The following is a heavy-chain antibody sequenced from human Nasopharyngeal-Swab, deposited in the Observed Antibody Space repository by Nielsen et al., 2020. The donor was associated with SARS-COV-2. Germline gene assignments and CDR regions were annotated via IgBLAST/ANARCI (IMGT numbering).Heavy chain of an antibody. CDR3: ARELYYDSSGPQGY. D-gene: IGHD3-22*01. CDR2: INTNTGNP. Sequence: GSVQVSCKASGYIFTSYAMNWARQAPGQWLEWMGWINTNTGNPTYAQGFTGRFVFSLDTSVSTAYLQISSLKAEDTAVYYCARELYYDSSGPQGYWGQGTLVTVSS. J-gene: IGHJ4*02. V-gene: IGHV7-4-1*02. CDR1: GYIFTSYA.